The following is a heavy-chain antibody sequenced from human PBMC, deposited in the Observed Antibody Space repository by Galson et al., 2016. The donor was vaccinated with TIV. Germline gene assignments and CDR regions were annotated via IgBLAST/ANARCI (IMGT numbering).Heavy chain of an antibody. J-gene: IGHJ3*01. V-gene: IGHV3-23*01. D-gene: IGHD4-23*01. CDR3: AKRRNYGGDVLES. CDR2: ISGSGGIT. CDR1: GFTFNNYA. Sequence: SLRLSCAASGFTFNNYAMHWVRQAPGKGLEWVSGISGSGGITYIAESVKGRFAISRDNSRNTLYLQLNSLRAEDTAVYYCAKRRNYGGDVLESWGQGTMVTVSS.